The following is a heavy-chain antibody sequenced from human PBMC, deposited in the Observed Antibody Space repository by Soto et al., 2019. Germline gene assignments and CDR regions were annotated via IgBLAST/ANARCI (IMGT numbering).Heavy chain of an antibody. CDR3: AHRLYASSDDAFDI. J-gene: IGHJ3*02. V-gene: IGHV2-5*02. Sequence: QITLKESGPTLVKPTQTLTLTCTSSGFSLTTSGVGVAGIRQPPGKGLEWLALIYWDDEKRYSPSLQSRLTITTDNSRNQVDFTVANMNPADTGTYYCAHRLYASSDDAFDIWGHGTMVYVSS. CDR1: GFSLTTSGVG. CDR2: IYWDDEK. D-gene: IGHD6-6*01.